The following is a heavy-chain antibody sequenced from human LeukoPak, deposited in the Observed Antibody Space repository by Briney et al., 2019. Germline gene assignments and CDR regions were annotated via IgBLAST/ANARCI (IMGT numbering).Heavy chain of an antibody. CDR1: GFTFSSYA. D-gene: IGHD5-24*01. CDR2: ISGSGGST. V-gene: IGHV3-23*01. CDR3: TRVGYIDEGIDY. Sequence: GGSLRLSCAASGFTFSSYAMSWVRQAPGKGLEWVSAISGSGGSTYYADSVKGLFTISRDNAKNSLYLQMNSLRAEDTAIYYCTRVGYIDEGIDYWGQGTLVTVSS. J-gene: IGHJ4*02.